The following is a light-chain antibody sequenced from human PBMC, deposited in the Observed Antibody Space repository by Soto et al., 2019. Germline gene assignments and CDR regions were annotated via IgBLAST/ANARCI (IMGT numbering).Light chain of an antibody. CDR3: QQYEKWWT. CDR1: ESVGSN. V-gene: IGKV3-15*01. Sequence: ELVLTQSPATLSASPGERATLSCRASESVGSNLAWYQQKPGQAPRLLIYGASTRAIGIPIRFSGSGSGTEFTLNISSLQSGDFAVYYCQQYEKWWTFGQGTKVDIK. CDR2: GAS. J-gene: IGKJ1*01.